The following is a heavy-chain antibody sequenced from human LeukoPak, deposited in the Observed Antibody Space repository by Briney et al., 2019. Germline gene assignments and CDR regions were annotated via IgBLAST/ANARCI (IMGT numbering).Heavy chain of an antibody. Sequence: PGGCLRLSCAASGFTFSSYAMSWVRQAPGKGLEWVSAISGSGGSTYYADSVKGRFTVSRDNSKNTLYLQMNSLRAEDTAVYYCAKDRSGDYSEYFDYWGQGTLVTVSS. CDR3: AKDRSGDYSEYFDY. V-gene: IGHV3-23*01. D-gene: IGHD4-11*01. CDR1: GFTFSSYA. CDR2: ISGSGGST. J-gene: IGHJ4*02.